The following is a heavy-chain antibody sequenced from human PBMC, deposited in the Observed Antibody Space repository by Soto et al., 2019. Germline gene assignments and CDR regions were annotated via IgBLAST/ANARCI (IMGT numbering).Heavy chain of an antibody. D-gene: IGHD6-13*01. J-gene: IGHJ4*02. Sequence: EVQLVESGGGLVQPGGSLRLSCAASGFTFSSYDMHWVRQVAGKGLEWVSAIGVAGDTYYPDSVQGRFTIFREKAKYSLYRQMNSLRAEDTAVYYCASGGWGSSWYEAGSRIDYWGQGTLVTVSS. CDR2: IGVAGDT. CDR3: ASGGWGSSWYEAGSRIDY. V-gene: IGHV3-13*01. CDR1: GFTFSSYD.